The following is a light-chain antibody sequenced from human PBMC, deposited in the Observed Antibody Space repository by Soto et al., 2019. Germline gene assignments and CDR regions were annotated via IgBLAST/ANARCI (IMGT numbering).Light chain of an antibody. Sequence: EIVLTQSPDTLSLSPGQRATLSCRASQSISTSSLAWYQQKPGQAPRLLIYDASSRATGIPDRFSGSGSGTDFTLTISRLEPEDFAVYYCQQPQTFGQGTKVDIK. CDR1: QSISTSS. V-gene: IGKV3D-20*02. J-gene: IGKJ1*01. CDR2: DAS. CDR3: QQPQT.